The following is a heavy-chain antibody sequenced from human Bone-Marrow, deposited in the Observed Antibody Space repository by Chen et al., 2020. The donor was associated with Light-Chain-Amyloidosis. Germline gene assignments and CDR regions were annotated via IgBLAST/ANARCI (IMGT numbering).Heavy chain of an antibody. CDR1: GFTFSSYG. CDR3: AKEMGIHNGAFDI. D-gene: IGHD2-8*01. V-gene: IGHV3-30*02. CDR2: IRYDGSNK. Sequence: QVQLVESGGGVVQPGGSLRLSCAASGFTFSSYGMHWVRQAPGKGLEWVAFIRYDGSNKYYADSVKGRFTTSRDNADNSLTLHMDDLRVEDTGVYFCAKEMGIHNGAFDIWGRGTVVTVSS. J-gene: IGHJ3*02.